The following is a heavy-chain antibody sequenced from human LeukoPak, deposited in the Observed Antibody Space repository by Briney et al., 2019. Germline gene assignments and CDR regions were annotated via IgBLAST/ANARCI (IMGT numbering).Heavy chain of an antibody. CDR1: GGSFSGYY. CDR2: INHSGST. J-gene: IGHJ4*02. CDR3: ARDRCSSTSCYSPDFDY. Sequence: PSETLSLTCAVYGGSFSGYYWSWIRQPPGKGLEWIGEINHSGSTNYNPSLKSRVTISVDTSKNQFSLKLSSVTAADTAVYYCARDRCSSTSCYSPDFDYWGQGTLVTVSS. V-gene: IGHV4-34*01. D-gene: IGHD2-2*02.